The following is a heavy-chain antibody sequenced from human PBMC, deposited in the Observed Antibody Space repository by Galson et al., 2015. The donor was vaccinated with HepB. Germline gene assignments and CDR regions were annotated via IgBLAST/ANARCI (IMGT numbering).Heavy chain of an antibody. CDR2: ISGSGGST. Sequence: SLRLSCAASGFTFSSYAMSWVRQAPGKGLEWVSAISGSGGSTYYADSVKGRFTISRDNSKNTRYLQMNSLRAEDTAVYYCAKERYDYVWGSYRPYCFDYWGQGTLVTVSS. CDR3: AKERYDYVWGSYRPYCFDY. CDR1: GFTFSSYA. D-gene: IGHD3-16*02. V-gene: IGHV3-23*01. J-gene: IGHJ4*02.